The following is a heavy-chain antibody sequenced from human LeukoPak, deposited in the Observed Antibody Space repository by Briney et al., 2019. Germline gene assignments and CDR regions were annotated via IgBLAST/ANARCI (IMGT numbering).Heavy chain of an antibody. V-gene: IGHV1-69*08. Sequence: SVKVSCKTSGGTFLSHTFSWVRQAPGHGLEWIGKITPVIETAKYAQTFQGRVSIYTDRDTTTVYMYLSGLRPDDTADYYCTRVNLRGSNYNWFDPWGQGTRVIVSS. CDR2: ITPVIETA. CDR3: TRVNLRGSNYNWFDP. CDR1: GGTFLSHT. J-gene: IGHJ5*02. D-gene: IGHD3-10*01.